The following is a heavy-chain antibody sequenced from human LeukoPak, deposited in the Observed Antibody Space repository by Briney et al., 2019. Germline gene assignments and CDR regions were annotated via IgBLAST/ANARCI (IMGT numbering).Heavy chain of an antibody. CDR2: TSSSDSGT. Sequence: GGSPRLSCAASGFSLSSYAMSWVRQAPGKGLEWVSATSSSDSGTYYADSVRGRFTISRDNSKNTLYLHMKSLRAEDAAVYYCAKAPVTSCRGAYCYPFDSWGQGTVVTVSS. J-gene: IGHJ4*02. V-gene: IGHV3-23*01. D-gene: IGHD2-21*01. CDR3: AKAPVTSCRGAYCYPFDS. CDR1: GFSLSSYA.